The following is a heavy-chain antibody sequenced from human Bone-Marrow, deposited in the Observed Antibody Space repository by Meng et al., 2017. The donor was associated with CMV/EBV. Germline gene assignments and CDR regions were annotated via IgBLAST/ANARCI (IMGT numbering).Heavy chain of an antibody. V-gene: IGHV6-1*01. CDR3: ARDPSVRYSGSYYPWFDY. Sequence: SAAWNWIRQSPSRGLEWLGRTYYRSKWYNDYAVSVKSRITINPDTSKNQFSLQLNSVTPEDTAVYYCARDPSVRYSGSYYPWFDYWGQGTLVTVSS. CDR2: TYYRSKWYN. D-gene: IGHD1-26*01. CDR1: SAA. J-gene: IGHJ4*02.